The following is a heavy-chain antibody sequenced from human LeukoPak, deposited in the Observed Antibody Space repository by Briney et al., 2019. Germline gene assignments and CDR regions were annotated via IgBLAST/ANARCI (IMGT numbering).Heavy chain of an antibody. CDR3: ASRSYYDSSGFDP. CDR1: GYTFTGCY. CDR2: INPNSGGT. D-gene: IGHD3-22*01. Sequence: GASVKVSCKASGYTFTGCYMHWVRQAPGQGLEWMGWINPNSGGTNYAQKFQGRVTMTRDTSISTDYMELSRLRSDDTAVYYCASRSYYDSSGFDPWGQGTLVTVSS. V-gene: IGHV1-2*02. J-gene: IGHJ5*02.